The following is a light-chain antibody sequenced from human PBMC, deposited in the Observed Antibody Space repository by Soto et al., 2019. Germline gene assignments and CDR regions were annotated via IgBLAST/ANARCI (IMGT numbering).Light chain of an antibody. V-gene: IGKV1-5*01. CDR3: QQYHTYRT. CDR2: DAS. Sequence: DIQMTQSPSTLSASVGDRVTITCRASQTISNWLAWYQQRPGKAPKLLISDASILESGVPSRFSGSTSGTEFTLTISSLPPDDFATYYCQQYHTYRTFGQGTKVDIK. CDR1: QTISNW. J-gene: IGKJ1*01.